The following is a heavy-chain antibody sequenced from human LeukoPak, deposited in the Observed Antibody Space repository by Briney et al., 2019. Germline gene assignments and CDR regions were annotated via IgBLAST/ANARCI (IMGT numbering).Heavy chain of an antibody. V-gene: IGHV3-23*01. Sequence: PGGSLRLSCAASGFTFSSYAMSWVRQAPGKGLEWVSAISGSGGSTYYADSVKGRFTISRDNSKNTLYLQMNSLRAEDTAVYYCAKTRKSGTKELRSAFDIWGQGTMVTVSS. D-gene: IGHD1-26*01. J-gene: IGHJ3*02. CDR2: ISGSGGST. CDR3: AKTRKSGTKELRSAFDI. CDR1: GFTFSSYA.